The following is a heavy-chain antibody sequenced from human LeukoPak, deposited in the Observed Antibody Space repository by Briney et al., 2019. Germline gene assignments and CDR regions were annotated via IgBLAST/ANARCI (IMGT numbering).Heavy chain of an antibody. J-gene: IGHJ6*03. CDR3: ARGYSPLYYYYYMDV. Sequence: SETLSLTCTVSGYSISSGYYWGWIRQPPGKGLEWIGEINHSGSTNYNPSLKSRVTISVDTSKNQFSLKLSSVTAADTAVYYCARGYSPLYYYYYMDVWGKGTTVTVSS. V-gene: IGHV4-38-2*02. D-gene: IGHD6-13*01. CDR2: INHSGST. CDR1: GYSISSGYY.